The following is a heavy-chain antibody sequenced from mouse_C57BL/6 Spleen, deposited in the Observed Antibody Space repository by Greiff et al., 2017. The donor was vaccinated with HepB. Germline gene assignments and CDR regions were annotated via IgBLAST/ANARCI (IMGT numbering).Heavy chain of an antibody. CDR1: GYTFTSYW. J-gene: IGHJ2*01. Sequence: VQLQESGAELVKPGASVKLSCKASGYTFTSYWMHWVKQRPGQGLEWIGMIHPNSGSTNYNEKFKSKATLTVDKSSSTAYMQLSSLTSEDSAVYYCAREGFYFDYWGQGTTLTVSS. V-gene: IGHV1-64*01. CDR3: AREGFYFDY. CDR2: IHPNSGST.